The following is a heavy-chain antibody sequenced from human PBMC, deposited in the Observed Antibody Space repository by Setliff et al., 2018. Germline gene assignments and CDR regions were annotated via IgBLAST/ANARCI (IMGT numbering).Heavy chain of an antibody. Sequence: PGGSLRLSCAASGFTFSSYGMHWVRQAPGKGLEWVAVIWYDGSNKYYADSVKGRFTISRDNAKNSLYLQMNSLRAEDTAVYYCARGSSGYYYVGYYFDYWGQGTLVTVSS. D-gene: IGHD3-22*01. CDR3: ARGSSGYYYVGYYFDY. CDR1: GFTFSSYG. J-gene: IGHJ4*02. CDR2: IWYDGSNK. V-gene: IGHV3-33*03.